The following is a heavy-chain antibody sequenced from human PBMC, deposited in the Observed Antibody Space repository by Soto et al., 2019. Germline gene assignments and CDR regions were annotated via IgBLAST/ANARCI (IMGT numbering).Heavy chain of an antibody. CDR1: GGSFSDYS. D-gene: IGHD1-1*01. Sequence: SETLSLTCAVYGGSFSDYSWSWIRQPPGKGLEWIGTVYYNENTYYNPSLKSRVTITVDTAKNQFSLNLRSVTAADTAMYFCARRERXXXXXGWFDPWGPGTLVTVSS. CDR3: ARRERXXXXXGWFDP. V-gene: IGHV4-34*01. J-gene: IGHJ5*02. CDR2: VYYNENT.